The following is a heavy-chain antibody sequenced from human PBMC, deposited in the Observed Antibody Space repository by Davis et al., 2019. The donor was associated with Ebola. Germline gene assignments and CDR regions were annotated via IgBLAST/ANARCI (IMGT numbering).Heavy chain of an antibody. CDR1: GYTFTSYA. J-gene: IGHJ4*02. CDR2: INAGNGNT. V-gene: IGHV1-3*01. D-gene: IGHD1-26*01. Sequence: ASVKVSCKASGYTFTSYAMHWVRQAPGQRLEWMGWINAGNGNTKYSQKFQGRVTITRDTSASTAYMELSSLRSEDTAVYYCARGTIVGATELDYWGQGTLVTVSS. CDR3: ARGTIVGATELDY.